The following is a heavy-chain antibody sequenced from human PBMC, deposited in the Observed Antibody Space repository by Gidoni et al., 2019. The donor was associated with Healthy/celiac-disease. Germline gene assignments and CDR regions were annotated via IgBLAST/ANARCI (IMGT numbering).Heavy chain of an antibody. Sequence: QVQLVQSGAEVQKPGSSVKVYCKASGGTFSSYAISWVRQDPGQGLEWMGGIIPFFGTAYYAQKFQGRVTITADESTSTAYMELSSLRSEDTAVYYCASGGNYYDSSGYYSYDAFDIWGQGTMVTVSS. CDR1: GGTFSSYA. CDR2: IIPFFGTA. D-gene: IGHD3-22*01. J-gene: IGHJ3*02. V-gene: IGHV1-69*01. CDR3: ASGGNYYDSSGYYSYDAFDI.